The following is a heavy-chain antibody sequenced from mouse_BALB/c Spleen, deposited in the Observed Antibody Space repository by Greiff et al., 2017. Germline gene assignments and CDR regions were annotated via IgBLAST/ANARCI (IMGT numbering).Heavy chain of an antibody. CDR2: IRNKANGYTT. Sequence: EVKVVESGGGLVQPGGSLRLSCATSGFTFTDYYMSWVRQPPGKALEWLGFIRNKANGYTTEYSASVKGRFTISRDNSQSILYLQMNTLRAEDSATDDCARARGGNHYFDYWGQGTTLTVSS. V-gene: IGHV7-3*02. J-gene: IGHJ2*01. D-gene: IGHD1-1*02. CDR3: ARARGGNHYFDY. CDR1: GFTFTDYY.